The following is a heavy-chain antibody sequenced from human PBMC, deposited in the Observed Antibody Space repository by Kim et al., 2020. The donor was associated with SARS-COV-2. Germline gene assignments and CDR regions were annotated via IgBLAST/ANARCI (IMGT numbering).Heavy chain of an antibody. J-gene: IGHJ5*02. D-gene: IGHD3-9*01. CDR3: ARAPHGGYDILTGYYSGWFDP. V-gene: IGHV4-31*03. Sequence: SETLSLTCTVSGGSISSGGYYWSWIRQHPGKGLEWIGYIYYSGSTYYNPSLKSRVTISVDTSKNQFSLKLSSVTAADTAGYYCARAPHGGYDILTGYYSGWFDPWGQGTLVTVSS. CDR1: GGSISSGGYY. CDR2: IYYSGST.